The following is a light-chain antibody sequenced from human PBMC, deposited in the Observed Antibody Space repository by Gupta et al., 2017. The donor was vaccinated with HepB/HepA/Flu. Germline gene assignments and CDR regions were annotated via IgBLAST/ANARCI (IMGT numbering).Light chain of an antibody. CDR1: QSVIAN. CDR2: GAF. J-gene: IGKJ4*01. Sequence: IAMTQSRLNRSVSPGETVTLSCTARQSVIANLAWYQQRPGQAPRLLVYGAFTRATGISARFSGSGSGTDFILTISSLQSEDSAIYFCQHYNNWPLTFGGGTKVEIK. V-gene: IGKV3-15*01. CDR3: QHYNNWPLT.